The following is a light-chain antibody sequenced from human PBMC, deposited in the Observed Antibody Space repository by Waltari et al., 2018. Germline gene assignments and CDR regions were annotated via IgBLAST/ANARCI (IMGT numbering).Light chain of an antibody. Sequence: DIQMTQSPSSLSASIGDRVTITCQASQNITNYLNWYQHKPGKAPNLRIYDSSSLETGVPSRFTGSGSATDFTFTISSLQPEDLATYYCQQYHNLPLTFGGGTKVEI. J-gene: IGKJ4*01. CDR1: QNITNY. V-gene: IGKV1-33*01. CDR3: QQYHNLPLT. CDR2: DSS.